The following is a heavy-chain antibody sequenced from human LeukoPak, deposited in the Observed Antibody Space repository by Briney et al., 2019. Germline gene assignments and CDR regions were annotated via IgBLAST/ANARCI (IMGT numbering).Heavy chain of an antibody. V-gene: IGHV3-23*01. CDR3: ASGRSFSPDY. Sequence: GGPLRLSCAASGFTFSSYGMSWVRQAPGKGLEWVSSIKGSGDYTYYADSVKGRFTISRDNSKNTLYLQMNSLRAEDTALYYCASGRSFSPDYWGQGTLVTVSS. D-gene: IGHD3-10*01. CDR2: IKGSGDYT. CDR1: GFTFSSYG. J-gene: IGHJ4*02.